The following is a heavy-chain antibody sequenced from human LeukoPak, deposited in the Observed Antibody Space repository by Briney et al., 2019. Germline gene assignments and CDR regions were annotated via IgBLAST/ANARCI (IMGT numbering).Heavy chain of an antibody. CDR2: ISYDGSNK. Sequence: GRSLRLSCAASEFTFNTYAMHWVRQAPGKGLEWVAVISYDGSNKYHADSVKGRFTISRDNSKNTLYLQMNSLRAEDTAVYYCATDLRPYQTAGFFDYWGQGTLVTVSS. V-gene: IGHV3-30*03. CDR3: ATDLRPYQTAGFFDY. J-gene: IGHJ4*02. D-gene: IGHD2-2*01. CDR1: EFTFNTYA.